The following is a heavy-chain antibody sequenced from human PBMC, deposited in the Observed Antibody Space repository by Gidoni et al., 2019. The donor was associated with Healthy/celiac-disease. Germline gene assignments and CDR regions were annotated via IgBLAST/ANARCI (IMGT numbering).Heavy chain of an antibody. D-gene: IGHD3-22*01. CDR2: IYYSGST. J-gene: IGHJ3*02. CDR3: ASGYYYDSSGYQDAFDI. Sequence: QLHLQESGPGLVKPSETLSPTCTVSGGSISSSSYYWGWIRQPPGKGLEWFGSIYYSGSTYYDPSLKSRVTISVDTSKNQFSLKLSSVTAADTAVYYCASGYYYDSSGYQDAFDIWGQGTMVTVSA. V-gene: IGHV4-39*01. CDR1: GGSISSSSYY.